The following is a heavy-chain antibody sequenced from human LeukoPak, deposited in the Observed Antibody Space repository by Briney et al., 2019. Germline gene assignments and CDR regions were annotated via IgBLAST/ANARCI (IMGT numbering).Heavy chain of an antibody. J-gene: IGHJ4*02. Sequence: PGGSLRLSCAASGFTFSSYSMNWVRQAPGKGLEWVSSISSSSSYIYYADSVKGRFTISRDNAKNSLYLQMNSQRAEDTAVYYCARESYGDYYFDYWGQGTLVTVSS. CDR3: ARESYGDYYFDY. V-gene: IGHV3-21*01. CDR1: GFTFSSYS. D-gene: IGHD4-17*01. CDR2: ISSSSSYI.